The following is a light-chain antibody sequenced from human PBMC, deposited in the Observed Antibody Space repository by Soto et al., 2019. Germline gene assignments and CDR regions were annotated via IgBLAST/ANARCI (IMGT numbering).Light chain of an antibody. CDR3: LHYRTS. Sequence: EIVLTQSPGTLSLSPGERATLSCRASQGVSSSYLAWYQQKPGQPPRLLIYGASSRATGTPDRFSGSGSGTDFTLTITRLEPEDFAVYYCLHYRTSFGGGTKVEIK. CDR2: GAS. CDR1: QGVSSSY. J-gene: IGKJ4*01. V-gene: IGKV3-20*01.